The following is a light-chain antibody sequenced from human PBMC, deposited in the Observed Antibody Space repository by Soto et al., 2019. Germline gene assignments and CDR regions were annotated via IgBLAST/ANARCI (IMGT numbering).Light chain of an antibody. CDR1: SSDVCAYDY. J-gene: IGLJ1*01. CDR3: SSYTISSTPLYV. CDR2: DVN. Sequence: QSVLTQPASVSGSPGQSIAISRTGTSSDVCAYDYVSWYQQHAGKAPKLMIYDVNNRPSGVSNRFSGSKSGNTASLTISGLQAEDEADYYCSSYTISSTPLYVFGTGTKVTVL. V-gene: IGLV2-14*01.